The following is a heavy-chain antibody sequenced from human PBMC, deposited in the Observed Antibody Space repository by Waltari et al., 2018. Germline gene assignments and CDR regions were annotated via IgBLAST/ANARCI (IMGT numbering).Heavy chain of an antibody. CDR2: ISTGSSPT. CDR1: GFTFSAYT. V-gene: IGHV3-48*01. CDR3: VRDHAYAFDF. J-gene: IGHJ3*01. Sequence: LSCSASGFTFSAYTMNWVRQAPGKGLEWVSYISTGSSPTYYADSVKGRFTISRDNAKNSLYLQMSSLRAEDTALYYCVRDHAYAFDFWGQGTMVTAPS.